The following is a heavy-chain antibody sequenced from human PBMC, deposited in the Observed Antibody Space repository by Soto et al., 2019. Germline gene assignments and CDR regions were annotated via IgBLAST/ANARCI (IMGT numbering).Heavy chain of an antibody. D-gene: IGHD2-8*01. CDR3: ARGDSTDCSNGVCSFFYNHDMDV. V-gene: IGHV1-2*04. J-gene: IGHJ6*02. CDR2: INPKSGGK. CDR1: GYSFTDYH. Sequence: ASVKVSCKASGYSFTDYHIHWARQAPGQGLEWLGRINPKSGGKRTAQKFQGWVTMTTDTSISTASMELTRLTSDDTAIYYCARGDSTDCSNGVCSFFYNHDMDVWGQGTTVTVSS.